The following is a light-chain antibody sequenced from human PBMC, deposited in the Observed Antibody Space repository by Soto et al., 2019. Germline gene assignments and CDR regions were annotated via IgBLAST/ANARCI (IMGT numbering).Light chain of an antibody. J-gene: IGKJ4*01. Sequence: DIVLTQSPATLSLSPGERATLSCRASQSVSTYLAWYQQKPAQAPRLLIYDASNRATGIAARFSGSGSGTDFTLTISSLEPEDFAVYYCQQRSNWPLTFGGGTKVEIK. CDR1: QSVSTY. CDR2: DAS. V-gene: IGKV3-11*01. CDR3: QQRSNWPLT.